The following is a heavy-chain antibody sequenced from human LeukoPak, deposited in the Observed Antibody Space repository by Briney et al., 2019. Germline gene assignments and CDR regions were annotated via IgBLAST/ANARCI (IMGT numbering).Heavy chain of an antibody. Sequence: SETLSLTCTVSGGSISSGGYYWSWIRQPPGKGLEWIGYIYHSGSTYYNPSLKSRVTISVDRSKNQFSLKLSSVTAADTAVYYCARDKGRLRGFDPWGQGTLVTVSS. CDR2: IYHSGST. J-gene: IGHJ5*02. V-gene: IGHV4-30-2*01. CDR3: ARDKGRLRGFDP. D-gene: IGHD5-18*01. CDR1: GGSISSGGYY.